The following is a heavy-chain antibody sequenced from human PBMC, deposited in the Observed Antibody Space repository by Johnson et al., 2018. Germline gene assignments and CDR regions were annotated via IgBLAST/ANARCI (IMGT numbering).Heavy chain of an antibody. V-gene: IGHV3-30*03. D-gene: IGHD6-13*01. J-gene: IGHJ1*01. CDR2: ISDDGGNK. CDR3: ERDKKGMASRWYTGGYFHH. CDR1: GFTFSTYA. Sequence: QVQLVQSGGGVVQPGRSLRLSCAASGFTFSTYAMHWVRQAPGKGLEWVAVISDDGGNKYFADSVKGRFTISRDNSKNTMSLQMNSRRAEATAVYYCERDKKGMASRWYTGGYFHHWGQGTLVTVSS.